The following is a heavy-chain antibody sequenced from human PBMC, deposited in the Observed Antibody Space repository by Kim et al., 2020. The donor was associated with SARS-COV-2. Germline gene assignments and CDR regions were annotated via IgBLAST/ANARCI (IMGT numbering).Heavy chain of an antibody. Sequence: GGSLRLSCAASGFKFSTAWMNWVRQAPGKGLEWVGRIKHRDDGGATDYTAPVKGRFTISRDDSGSTLYLQMNSLRSEDTAVHYCTTDHDGSGRFYFVPITWGQGTLVTVSS. CDR2: IKHRDDGGAT. D-gene: IGHD3-10*01. J-gene: IGHJ4*02. CDR3: TTDHDGSGRFYFVPIT. V-gene: IGHV3-15*01. CDR1: GFKFSTAW.